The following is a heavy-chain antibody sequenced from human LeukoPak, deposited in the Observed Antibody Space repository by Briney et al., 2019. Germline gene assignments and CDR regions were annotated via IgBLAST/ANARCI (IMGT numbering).Heavy chain of an antibody. CDR2: ISSSSSYI. CDR1: GFTFSSYS. D-gene: IGHD6-19*01. V-gene: IGHV3-21*01. J-gene: IGHJ4*02. CDR3: ARLQWLQTGRDFFDY. Sequence: GGSLRLSCAASGFTFSSYSMNWVRQAPGKGLEWVSSISSSSSYIYYADSVKGRFTISRDNAKNSVYLQMSSLRAEDTAVYYCARLQWLQTGRDFFDYWGQGTLVTVSS.